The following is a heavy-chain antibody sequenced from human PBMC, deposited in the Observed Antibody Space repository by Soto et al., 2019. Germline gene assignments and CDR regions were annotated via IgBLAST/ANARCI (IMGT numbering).Heavy chain of an antibody. Sequence: GASVKVSCKASGGTFSSYAISWVRQAPGQGLEWMGGIIPIFGTANYAQKFQGRVTITADESTSTAYMELSSLRSEDTAVYYCARNRVLYSISSRGWYWFDPWGQGTLVTVSS. D-gene: IGHD6-13*01. CDR3: ARNRVLYSISSRGWYWFDP. CDR1: GGTFSSYA. J-gene: IGHJ5*02. V-gene: IGHV1-69*13. CDR2: IIPIFGTA.